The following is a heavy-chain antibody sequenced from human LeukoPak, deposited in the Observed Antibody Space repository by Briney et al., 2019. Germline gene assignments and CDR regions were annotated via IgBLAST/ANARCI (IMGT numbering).Heavy chain of an antibody. D-gene: IGHD3-10*01. CDR3: ARSYGSGRILGY. J-gene: IGHJ4*02. V-gene: IGHV4-4*02. CDR1: GGSISSSNW. Sequence: PSETLSLTCAVSGGSISSSNWWSWVRQPPGKGLEWIGEIYHSGSTNYNPSLKSRVTISVDKSKNQFSLQLNSVTPEDTAVYYCARSYGSGRILGYWGQGTLVTVSS. CDR2: IYHSGST.